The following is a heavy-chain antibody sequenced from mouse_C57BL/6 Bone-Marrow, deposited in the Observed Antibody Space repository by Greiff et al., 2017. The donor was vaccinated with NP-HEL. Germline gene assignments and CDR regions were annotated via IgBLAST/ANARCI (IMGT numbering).Heavy chain of an antibody. D-gene: IGHD1-1*01. CDR3: ARRFDYYGSSYPYWYFDV. J-gene: IGHJ1*03. CDR2: INPNNGGT. V-gene: IGHV1-18*01. CDR1: GYTFTDYN. Sequence: VQLQQSGPELVKPGASVKIPCKASGYTFTDYNMDWVKQSHGKSLEWIGDINPNNGGTIYNQKFKGKATLTVDKSSSTAYMELRSLTSEDTAVYYCARRFDYYGSSYPYWYFDVWGTGTTVTVSS.